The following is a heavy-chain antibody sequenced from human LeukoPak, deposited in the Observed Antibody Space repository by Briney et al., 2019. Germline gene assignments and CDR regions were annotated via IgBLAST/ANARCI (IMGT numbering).Heavy chain of an antibody. J-gene: IGHJ6*02. CDR2: IIPILGIA. V-gene: IGHV1-69*04. CDR3: ASPDCSGGSCYSDYYYGMDV. CDR1: GGTFSSYA. Sequence: SVKVSCKASGGTFSSYAISWVRQVPGQGLEWMGRIIPILGIANYAQKFQGRVTITADKSTSTAYMELSSLRSEDTAVYYCASPDCSGGSCYSDYYYGMDVWGQGTTVTVSS. D-gene: IGHD2-15*01.